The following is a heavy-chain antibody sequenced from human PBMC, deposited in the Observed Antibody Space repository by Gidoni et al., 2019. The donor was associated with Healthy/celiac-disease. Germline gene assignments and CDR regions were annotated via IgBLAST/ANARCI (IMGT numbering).Heavy chain of an antibody. Sequence: QLVQSWAEVQKPGSSAKVSCMASGSTFTSSYMHWVRQDPGKGLEWMGIINPSGGSTSYAQKFQGRVTMTRDTSASTVYMELSSLRSEDTAVYYCAREKYYYDSSGLDAFDIWDQGTMVTV. J-gene: IGHJ3*02. V-gene: IGHV1-46*01. D-gene: IGHD3-22*01. CDR3: AREKYYYDSSGLDAFDI. CDR1: GSTFTSSY. CDR2: INPSGGST.